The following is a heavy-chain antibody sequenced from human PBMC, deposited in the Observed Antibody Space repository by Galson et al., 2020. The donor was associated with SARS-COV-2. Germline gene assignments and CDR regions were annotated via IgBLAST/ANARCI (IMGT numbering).Heavy chain of an antibody. J-gene: IGHJ4*02. D-gene: IGHD3-10*01. CDR3: ARVIWGYGSGSYYYFDY. Sequence: GESLKISCPASGFTFSDYYMSWIRQAPGKGLEWVSYISSSGSTIYYADSVKGRFTISRDNAKNSLYLQMNSLRAEDTAVYYCARVIWGYGSGSYYYFDYWGQGTLVTVSS. CDR1: GFTFSDYY. V-gene: IGHV3-11*01. CDR2: ISSSGSTI.